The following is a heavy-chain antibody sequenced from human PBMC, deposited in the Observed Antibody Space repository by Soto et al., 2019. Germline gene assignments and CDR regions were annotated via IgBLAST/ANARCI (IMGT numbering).Heavy chain of an antibody. CDR3: ARDSYCSGGSCFGPRYYFDY. D-gene: IGHD2-15*01. Sequence: EVQLVESGGGLVQPGGSLRLSCAASGFTVSSNYMSWVRQAPGKGLEWVSVIYSGGSTYYADSVKGRFTISRDNSKNTLYLQMNSLRAEDTAVYYCARDSYCSGGSCFGPRYYFDYWGQETLVTVSS. J-gene: IGHJ4*02. CDR2: IYSGGST. CDR1: GFTVSSNY. V-gene: IGHV3-66*01.